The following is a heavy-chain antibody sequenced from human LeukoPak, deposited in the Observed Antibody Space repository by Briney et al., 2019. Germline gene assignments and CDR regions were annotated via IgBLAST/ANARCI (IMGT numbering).Heavy chain of an antibody. V-gene: IGHV4-59*01. D-gene: IGHD3-3*01. CDR2: IYYSGST. Sequence: SETLSLTCTVSGGSISSYYWSWIRQPPGKGLEWIGYIYYSGSTNYNPSLKSRVTISVDTSKNQFPLKLSSVTAADTAVYYCARGGEYYDFWSGWRYSYYFDYWGQGTLVTVSS. CDR1: GGSISSYY. CDR3: ARGGEYYDFWSGWRYSYYFDY. J-gene: IGHJ4*02.